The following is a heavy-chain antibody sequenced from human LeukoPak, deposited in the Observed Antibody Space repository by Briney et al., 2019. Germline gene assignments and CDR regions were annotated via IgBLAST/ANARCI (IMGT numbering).Heavy chain of an antibody. J-gene: IGHJ4*02. V-gene: IGHV4-31*03. CDR3: ARSRDIVVEYYFDY. CDR1: GGSTSSGGYY. Sequence: SQTLSLTCTVSGGSTSSGGYYWSWIRQHPGKGLEWIGYIYYSGSTYYNPSLKSRVTISVDTSKNQFSLKLSSVTAADTAVYYCARSRDIVVEYYFDYWGQGTLVTVSS. D-gene: IGHD2-15*01. CDR2: IYYSGST.